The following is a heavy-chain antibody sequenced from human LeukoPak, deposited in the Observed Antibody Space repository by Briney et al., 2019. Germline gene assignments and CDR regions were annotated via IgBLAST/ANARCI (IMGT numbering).Heavy chain of an antibody. CDR1: GGSISSYY. CDR3: ARAKGLHYDSSGYFDY. J-gene: IGHJ4*02. V-gene: IGHV4-4*07. CDR2: IYTSGSA. D-gene: IGHD3-22*01. Sequence: TTSETLSLTCTVSGGSISSYYWSWIRQPAGKGLEWIGRIYTSGSANYNPPLKSRVTMSVDTSKNQFSLKLSSVTAADTAVYYCARAKGLHYDSSGYFDYWGQGTLVTVSS.